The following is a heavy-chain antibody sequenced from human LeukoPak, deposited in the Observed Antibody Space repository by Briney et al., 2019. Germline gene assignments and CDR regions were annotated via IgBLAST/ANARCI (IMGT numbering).Heavy chain of an antibody. D-gene: IGHD6-19*01. CDR2: IYHSGTT. J-gene: IGHJ4*02. CDR1: GFSISSGYY. Sequence: SETLSLTCTVSGFSISSGYYWGWIRQPPGKGLEWIGSIYHSGTTYYNSSLKSRVTISVDTSQRQFSLKLTSVTAADTAVYYCARAPGYSSLAYFDSWGQGTLVPVSS. V-gene: IGHV4-38-2*02. CDR3: ARAPGYSSLAYFDS.